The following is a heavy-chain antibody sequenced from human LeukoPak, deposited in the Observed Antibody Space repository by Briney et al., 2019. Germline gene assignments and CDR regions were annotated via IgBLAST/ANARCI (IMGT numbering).Heavy chain of an antibody. Sequence: ASVTVSCKASGYTFTGYYMHWVRQAPGQGLEWMGWINPNSGGTNYAQKFQGRVTMTRDTSISTAYMELSRLRSDDTAVYYCARSGSGSYRWFDPWGQGTLVTVSS. J-gene: IGHJ5*02. CDR1: GYTFTGYY. V-gene: IGHV1-2*02. D-gene: IGHD3-10*01. CDR3: ARSGSGSYRWFDP. CDR2: INPNSGGT.